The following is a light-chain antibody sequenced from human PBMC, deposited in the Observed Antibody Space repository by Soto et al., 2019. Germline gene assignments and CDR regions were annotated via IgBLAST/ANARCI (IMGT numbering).Light chain of an antibody. CDR1: QDITNY. V-gene: IGKV1-33*01. Sequence: DIQMTQSPSSLSASVGDRVTITCQASQDITNYLNWYQQKSGKAPKLLIYDASDLETGVPSRFSGSGSGTDFTFTINSLQPEDIATYYCQQYDNLPLTFGQGTKVDIK. CDR3: QQYDNLPLT. CDR2: DAS. J-gene: IGKJ4*01.